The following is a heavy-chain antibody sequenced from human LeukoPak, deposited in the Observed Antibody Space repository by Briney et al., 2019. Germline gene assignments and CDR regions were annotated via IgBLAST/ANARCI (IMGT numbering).Heavy chain of an antibody. D-gene: IGHD2/OR15-2a*01. CDR1: GYTFDGYA. V-gene: IGHV3-23*05. Sequence: PGGSLRLSCVTSGYTFDGYAMTRVRQAPGKGLEWVSSIYGNGYSIYYADSVRGRFTLSRDNSRNTLYLEMKNLRAEDTAVYYGPRGSDAPEGAPFFYHYMDVWGKGTTVSVS. CDR3: PRGSDAPEGAPFFYHYMDV. J-gene: IGHJ6*03. CDR2: IYGNGYSI.